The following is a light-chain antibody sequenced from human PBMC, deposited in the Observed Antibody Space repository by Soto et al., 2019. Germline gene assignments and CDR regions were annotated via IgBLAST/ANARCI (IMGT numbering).Light chain of an antibody. V-gene: IGKV1-39*01. CDR3: QQSYSTLRS. Sequence: DIQMTHSASCPGASXGGCVTITXXASQSISSYLNWYQQKPGKAPKLLIYAASSLQSGVPSRFSGSGSGTDFTLTISSLQPEDFATYYCQQSYSTLRSFGGGTKVNIK. CDR2: AAS. J-gene: IGKJ4*01. CDR1: QSISSY.